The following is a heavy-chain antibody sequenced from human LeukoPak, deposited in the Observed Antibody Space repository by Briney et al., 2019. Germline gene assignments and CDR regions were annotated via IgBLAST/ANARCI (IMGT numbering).Heavy chain of an antibody. Sequence: PGGSLRLSCAASGFTFSSYSMNWVRQAPGKGLEWVSSTSSSSSYIYYADSVKGRFTISRDNAKNSLYLQMNSLRAEDTAVYYCAMSNYYDSSGYYYYYGMDVWGQGTTVTVSS. D-gene: IGHD3-22*01. CDR3: AMSNYYDSSGYYYYYGMDV. CDR1: GFTFSSYS. V-gene: IGHV3-21*01. CDR2: TSSSSSYI. J-gene: IGHJ6*02.